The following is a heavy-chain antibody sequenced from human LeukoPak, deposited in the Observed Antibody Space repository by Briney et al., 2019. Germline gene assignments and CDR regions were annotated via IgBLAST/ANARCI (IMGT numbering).Heavy chain of an antibody. V-gene: IGHV3-73*01. D-gene: IGHD2-8*02. CDR2: IRSKANSYAT. CDR3: TRSLVVYYYYYYMDV. J-gene: IGHJ6*03. Sequence: GGSLRLSCAASGFTFSGSAMHWVRQASGKGLEWVGRIRSKANSYATAYAASVKGRFTISRDDSKNTAYLQMNSLKTEDTAVYYCTRSLVVYYYYYYMDVWGKGTTATVSS. CDR1: GFTFSGSA.